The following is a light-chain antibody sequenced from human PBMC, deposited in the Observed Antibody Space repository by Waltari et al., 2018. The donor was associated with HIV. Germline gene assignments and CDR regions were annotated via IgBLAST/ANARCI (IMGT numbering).Light chain of an antibody. CDR3: GTWDSSLSAGV. Sequence: QSVLTQPPSVSAAPGQKVTIPCSGTRSNIGNNSVSWYQQVPGTAPKLLIYDNDNRPSGIPDRFSASKSGTSATLGITGLQTGDEADYYCGTWDSSLSAGVFGGGTKLTVL. CDR2: DND. J-gene: IGLJ2*01. CDR1: RSNIGNNS. V-gene: IGLV1-51*01.